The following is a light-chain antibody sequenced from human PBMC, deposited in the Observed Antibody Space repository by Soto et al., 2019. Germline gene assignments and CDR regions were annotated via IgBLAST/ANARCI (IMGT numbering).Light chain of an antibody. V-gene: IGLV1-40*01. CDR2: GNS. J-gene: IGLJ2*01. CDR1: SSNIGAGYD. Sequence: QLVLTQPPSVSGAPGQRVTISCTGSSSNIGAGYDVHWYQQLPGTAPKLLIYGNSNRPSGVPDRFSGSKSGTSASLAITGLQAEDEADYYCQSYDSSLSGYVVFGGGTKVTVL. CDR3: QSYDSSLSGYVV.